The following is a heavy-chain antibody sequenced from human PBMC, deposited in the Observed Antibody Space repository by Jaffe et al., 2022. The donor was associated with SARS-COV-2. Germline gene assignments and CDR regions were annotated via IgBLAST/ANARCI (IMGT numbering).Heavy chain of an antibody. CDR1: GGPIYRGGYH. CDR3: ARAPYSASTIFDQ. D-gene: IGHD5-12*01. CDR2: IYSGGT. Sequence: QVQLQESGPGLVKPSQTLSLTCTVSGGPIYRGGYHWTWIRQRPGEGLEWIGYIYSGGTSYNPSLESRITMSIDTSKNQLSLKMTSVSAADTAVYYCARAPYSASTIFDQWGQGTLVTVSS. V-gene: IGHV4-31*03. J-gene: IGHJ4*02.